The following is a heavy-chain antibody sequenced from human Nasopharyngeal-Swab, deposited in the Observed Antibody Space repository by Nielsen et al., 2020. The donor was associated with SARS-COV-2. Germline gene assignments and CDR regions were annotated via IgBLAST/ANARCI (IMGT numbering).Heavy chain of an antibody. J-gene: IGHJ6*02. CDR2: INHSGST. V-gene: IGHV4-34*01. Sequence: SETLSLTCAVYGGPFSGYQWSWIRQPPGKGLEWIGEINHSGSTNYNPSLKSRVTISVDTSKNQFSLKLSSVTAADTAVYYCARGREAVTTYYYYYGMDVWGQGTTVTVSS. D-gene: IGHD4-17*01. CDR1: GGPFSGYQ. CDR3: ARGREAVTTYYYYYGMDV.